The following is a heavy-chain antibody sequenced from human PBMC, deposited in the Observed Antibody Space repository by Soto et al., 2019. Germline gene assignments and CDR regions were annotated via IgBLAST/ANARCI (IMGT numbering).Heavy chain of an antibody. CDR3: ARVLPPLDY. CDR1: GYTFTSYY. CDR2: TSAYNSNT. Sequence: QVQLVQSGAEVKKPGASVKVSCKASGYTFTSYYITWVRQAPGQGLEWMGWTSAYNSNTNYAQNLQGRVTMTADTSTSTAYMALRSLRSDDTAVYSCARVLPPLDYWGQGTLVTVSS. J-gene: IGHJ4*02. V-gene: IGHV1-18*01.